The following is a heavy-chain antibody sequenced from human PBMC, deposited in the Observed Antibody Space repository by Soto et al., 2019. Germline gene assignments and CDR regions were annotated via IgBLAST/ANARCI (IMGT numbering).Heavy chain of an antibody. CDR3: GRDGGITGTTEGYFDY. Sequence: QVQLVQSGAEVKKPGSSVKVSCKASGGTFLSSSFSWVRQAPGQRLEWMGRITPFLGTPNYARQFHGRVAMIADKSRSTVDRELTSVGSEDTAVYYCGRDGGITGTTEGYFDYWGQGTLVTVSS. CDR2: ITPFLGTP. D-gene: IGHD1-7*01. J-gene: IGHJ4*02. CDR1: GGTFLSSS. V-gene: IGHV1-69*08.